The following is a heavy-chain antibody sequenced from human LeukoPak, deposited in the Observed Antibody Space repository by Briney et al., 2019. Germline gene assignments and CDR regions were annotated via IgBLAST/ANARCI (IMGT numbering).Heavy chain of an antibody. CDR3: AREEGDYMDV. V-gene: IGHV3-23*01. J-gene: IGHJ6*03. Sequence: GGSLRLSCAVSGFTFNSYAMTWVRQAPGKGLDWVSAIGSSGGSTYYADSVRGRFTISRDNSKNRLYLQMNSLRVEDTAVYYCAREEGDYMDVWGKGTTIIVSS. CDR2: IGSSGGST. D-gene: IGHD1-26*01. CDR1: GFTFNSYA.